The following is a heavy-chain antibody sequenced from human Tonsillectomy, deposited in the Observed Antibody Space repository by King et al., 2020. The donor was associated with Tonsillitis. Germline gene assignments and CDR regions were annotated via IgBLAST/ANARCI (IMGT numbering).Heavy chain of an antibody. J-gene: IGHJ4*02. CDR1: GFTFSGYA. CDR2: ISYDGSNK. Sequence: VQLVESGGGVVQPGRSLRLSCAASGFTFSGYAMHWVRQAPGKGLEWLAVISYDGSNKYYADSVKGRFTISRDNSKNTLYLQMNSLRPDDTAVYYCVRDFGSTVTTRNYLYYWGQGTLVTVSS. V-gene: IGHV3-30-3*01. D-gene: IGHD4-17*01. CDR3: VRDFGSTVTTRNYLYY.